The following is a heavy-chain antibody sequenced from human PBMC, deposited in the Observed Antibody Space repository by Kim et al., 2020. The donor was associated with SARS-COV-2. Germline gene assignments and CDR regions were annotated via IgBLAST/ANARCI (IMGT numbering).Heavy chain of an antibody. J-gene: IGHJ6*02. Sequence: GGSLRLSCAASGFTFDDYAMHWVRQAPGKGLEWVSGISWNSGSIGYADSVKGRFTISRDNAKNSLYLQMNSLRAEDTALYYCAKDSSPILYYYGMDVWGQGTTVTVSS. CDR2: ISWNSGSI. D-gene: IGHD6-13*01. V-gene: IGHV3-9*01. CDR3: AKDSSPILYYYGMDV. CDR1: GFTFDDYA.